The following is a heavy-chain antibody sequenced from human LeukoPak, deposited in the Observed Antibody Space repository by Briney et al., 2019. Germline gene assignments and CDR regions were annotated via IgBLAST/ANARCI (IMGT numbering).Heavy chain of an antibody. V-gene: IGHV3-53*05. J-gene: IGHJ4*02. CDR1: GFTVSSNY. Sequence: GGSLRLSCAASGFTVSSNYMSWVRQAPGKGLEWVSVIYSGGSTYYADSVRGRFTISRDNSKNTLYLQMNSLRAEDTAVYYCAKNSDYDFWSGYLDYWGQGTLVTVSS. CDR3: AKNSDYDFWSGYLDY. CDR2: IYSGGST. D-gene: IGHD3-3*01.